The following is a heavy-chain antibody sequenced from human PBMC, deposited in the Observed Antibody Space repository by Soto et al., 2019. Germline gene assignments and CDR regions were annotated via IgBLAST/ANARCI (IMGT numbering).Heavy chain of an antibody. CDR1: GGTFSSYA. V-gene: IGHV1-69*13. CDR3: ARPPSGNDSSASAY. Sequence: GASVKVSCKASGGTFSSYAISWVRQAPGQGLEWMGGIIPIFGTANYAQKFQGRVTITADESTSTAYMELSSLRSEDTAVYYCARPPSGNDSSASAYWAQGPLVTVPS. J-gene: IGHJ4*02. CDR2: IIPIFGTA. D-gene: IGHD3-22*01.